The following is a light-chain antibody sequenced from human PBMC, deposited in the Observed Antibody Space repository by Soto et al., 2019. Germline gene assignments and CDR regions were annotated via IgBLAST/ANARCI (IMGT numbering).Light chain of an antibody. V-gene: IGKV1-9*01. CDR1: QGISSF. Sequence: DIQLTPSPSFLSASAGDRVTITGRASQGISSFLAWYQQKPGRAPKLLIHAASTLQSGVPSRFSGSGSGTEFTLTITSLQPEDFATYYCQQLNFFPITFGQGTRLEIK. CDR2: AAS. J-gene: IGKJ5*01. CDR3: QQLNFFPIT.